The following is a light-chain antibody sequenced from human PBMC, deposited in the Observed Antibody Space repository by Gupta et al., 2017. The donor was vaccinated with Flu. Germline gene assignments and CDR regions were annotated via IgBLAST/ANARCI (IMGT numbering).Light chain of an antibody. Sequence: QLVLTQSPSASASLGASVKLTCTLSSGHSSYAIAWHQQQPEKGPRYLMKLNSDGSHSKGDGIPDRFSGSSSGAERYLTISRLQAEEEADYYCQTGGTGSQAVFGGGTQLTVL. V-gene: IGLV4-69*01. CDR3: QTGGTGSQAV. CDR1: SGHSSYA. J-gene: IGLJ7*01. CDR2: LNSDGSH.